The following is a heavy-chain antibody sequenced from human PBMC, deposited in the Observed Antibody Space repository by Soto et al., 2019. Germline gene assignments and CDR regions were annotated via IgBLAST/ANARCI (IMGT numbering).Heavy chain of an antibody. CDR3: ARDRALYYYDSSGPTWFDP. Sequence: GGSLRLSCAASGFTISSYGKHWVRQAPGKGLEWVAVIWYDGSNKYYADSVKGRFTISRDNSKNTLYLQMNSLRAEDTAVYYCARDRALYYYDSSGPTWFDPWGQGT. CDR2: IWYDGSNK. D-gene: IGHD3-22*01. V-gene: IGHV3-33*01. CDR1: GFTISSYG. J-gene: IGHJ5*02.